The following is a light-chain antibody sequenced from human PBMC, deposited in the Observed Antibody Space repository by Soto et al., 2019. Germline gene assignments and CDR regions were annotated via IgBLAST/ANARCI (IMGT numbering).Light chain of an antibody. CDR1: QSVGKNF. CDR2: GAS. Sequence: EIVLTQSPGTLSLSPGERATLSCRASQSVGKNFVAWYQQKPGQAPRFLMYGASTRATGIPDRFSGIGSGTDFTLTINRLEPEDFAVYYCHQYADSPRTFGQGTKVEI. CDR3: HQYADSPRT. J-gene: IGKJ1*01. V-gene: IGKV3-20*01.